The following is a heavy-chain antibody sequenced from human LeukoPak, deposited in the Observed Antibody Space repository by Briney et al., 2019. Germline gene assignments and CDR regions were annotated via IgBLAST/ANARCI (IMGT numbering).Heavy chain of an antibody. CDR2: IYSGGST. D-gene: IGHD2-2*01. J-gene: IGHJ4*02. CDR1: GFTVSSNY. CDR3: TKDLPAAYFDY. V-gene: IGHV3-53*01. Sequence: GGSLRLFCAASGFTVSSNYMSWVRQAPGKGLEWVSVIYSGGSTYYADSVKGRFTISRDNSKNTLYLQMNSLRAEDTAVYYCTKDLPAAYFDYWGQGTLVTVSS.